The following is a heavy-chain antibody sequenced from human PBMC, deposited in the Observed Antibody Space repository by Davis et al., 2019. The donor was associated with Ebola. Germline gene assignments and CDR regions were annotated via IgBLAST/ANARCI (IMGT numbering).Heavy chain of an antibody. Sequence: GESLKISCQGSGYSFTSYWISWVRQMPGKGLEWMGRIDPSESYTRYSPSFQGHVTISADKSISTAYLQWSSLKASDTAMYYCARLERGSTIFGMLYYYAMDVWGQGTTVTVSS. CDR3: ARLERGSTIFGMLYYYAMDV. V-gene: IGHV5-10-1*01. J-gene: IGHJ6*02. CDR2: IDPSESYT. CDR1: GYSFTSYW. D-gene: IGHD3-3*01.